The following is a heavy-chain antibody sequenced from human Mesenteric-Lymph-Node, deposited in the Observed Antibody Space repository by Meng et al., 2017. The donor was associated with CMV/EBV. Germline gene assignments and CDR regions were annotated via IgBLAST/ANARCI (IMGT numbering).Heavy chain of an antibody. CDR2: INHSGST. D-gene: IGHD2-15*01. J-gene: IGHJ4*02. V-gene: IGHV4-34*01. Sequence: YGGSFGGYYWSWIRQPPGKGLEWIGEINHSGSTNYNPSLKSRVTISVDTSKNQFSLKLSSVTAADTAAYYCAVELGYCSGGSCYSSDYWGQGTLVTVSS. CDR3: AVELGYCSGGSCYSSDY. CDR1: GGSFGGYY.